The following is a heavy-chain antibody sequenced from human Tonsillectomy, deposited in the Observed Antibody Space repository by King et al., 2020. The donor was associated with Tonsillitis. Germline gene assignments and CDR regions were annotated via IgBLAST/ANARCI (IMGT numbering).Heavy chain of an antibody. CDR1: GGSISPFY. V-gene: IGHV4-59*08. J-gene: IGHJ6*03. CDR2: IYYIGST. CDR3: ARSDYYYNGRYYYYYMDV. D-gene: IGHD3-22*01. Sequence: VQLQESGPGLVKPSETLSLTCTVSGGSISPFYWSWIRQPPGKGLEWIGYIYYIGSTNYNPSLTSRVTISVDTSKNQFSLRLSSVTAADTAVYYCARSDYYYNGRYYYYYMDVWGKGTTVTVS.